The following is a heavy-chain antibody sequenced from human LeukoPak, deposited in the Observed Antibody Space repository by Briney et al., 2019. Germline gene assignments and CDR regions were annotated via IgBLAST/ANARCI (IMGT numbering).Heavy chain of an antibody. CDR2: VWSDGNGK. J-gene: IGHJ4*02. CDR1: GFTFSTYG. Sequence: GRSLRLSCAASGFTFSTYGMHWVRQAPGKGLEWVALVWSDGNGKFYADSVKGRFTISRDNSKNTVYLQMNSLRAEDTAVYYCVSVLTVTLDSWGQGTLVTVSS. D-gene: IGHD4-17*01. CDR3: VSVLTVTLDS. V-gene: IGHV3-33*01.